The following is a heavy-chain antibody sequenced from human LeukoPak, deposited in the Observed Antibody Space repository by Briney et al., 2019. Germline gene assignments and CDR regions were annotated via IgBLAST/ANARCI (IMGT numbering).Heavy chain of an antibody. CDR1: GYTFTDYY. J-gene: IGHJ4*02. V-gene: IGHV1-2*02. CDR2: INPSSGGT. D-gene: IGHD3-16*01. Sequence: VASVKVSCKASGYTFTDYYMHWVRQAPGQGLEWMGWINPSSGGTNYAQKLQGRVTMTTDTSTSTAYMELRSLRSDDTAVYYCARASYGSPPPYYFDYWGQGTLVTVSS. CDR3: ARASYGSPPPYYFDY.